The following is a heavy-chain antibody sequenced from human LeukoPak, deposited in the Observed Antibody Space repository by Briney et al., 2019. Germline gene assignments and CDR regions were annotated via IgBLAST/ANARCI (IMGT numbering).Heavy chain of an antibody. V-gene: IGHV3-30*02. D-gene: IGHD5-18*01. CDR3: AIVGLELWRTGAFDI. J-gene: IGHJ3*02. Sequence: GGSLRLSCAASGVTLRRYGIEWVRQAPGKGLEWVAFIRYDGSNKYYADSVKGRFTIPRDNSKNTLYLQMNSLRAEDTAVYYWAIVGLELWRTGAFDIWGQGTMVTVSS. CDR2: IRYDGSNK. CDR1: GVTLRRYG.